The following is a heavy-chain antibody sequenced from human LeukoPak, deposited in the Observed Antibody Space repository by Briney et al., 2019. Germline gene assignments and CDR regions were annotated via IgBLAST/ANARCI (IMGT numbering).Heavy chain of an antibody. V-gene: IGHV3-9*01. CDR2: ISWNSGSI. D-gene: IGHD2-15*01. CDR3: AKGQDTDY. J-gene: IGHJ4*02. CDR1: GFTFSSYS. Sequence: GGSLRLSCAASGFTFSSYSMNWVRQAPGKGLEWVSGISWNSGSIGYADSVKGRFTISRDNAKNSLYLQMNSLRAEDTALYYCAKGQDTDYWGQGTLVTVSS.